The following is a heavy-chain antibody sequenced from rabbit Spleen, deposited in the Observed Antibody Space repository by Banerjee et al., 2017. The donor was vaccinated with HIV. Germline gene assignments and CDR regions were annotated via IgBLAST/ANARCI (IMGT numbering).Heavy chain of an antibody. CDR2: INAVTGKA. Sequence: QEQLVESGGGLVKPEGSLKLSCTASGFSFSNKAVMCWVRQAPGKGLEWIACINAVTGKAVYASWAKGRFILSKPSSTTVTLEMTSLTAADTATYFCARGSAAMTMVITGFYLNLWGQGTLVTVS. V-gene: IGHV1S45*01. J-gene: IGHJ6*01. CDR1: GFSFSNKAV. CDR3: ARGSAAMTMVITGFYLNL. D-gene: IGHD2-1*01.